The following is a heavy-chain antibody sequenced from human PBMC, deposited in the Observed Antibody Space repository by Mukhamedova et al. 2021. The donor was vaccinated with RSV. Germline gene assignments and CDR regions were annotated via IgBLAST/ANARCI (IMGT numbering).Heavy chain of an antibody. CDR1: SGEG. Sequence: SGEGVGWVRQHPGKALEWLALIYWSDDGRYSPSLKSRLTVTKDTSKNQEVFTMTNMDPVDTATYYCPHSRARVAAPGNWVGPWG. D-gene: IGHD6-6*01. CDR3: PHSRARVAAPGNWVGP. J-gene: IGHJ5*02. V-gene: IGHV2-5*01. CDR2: IYWSDDG.